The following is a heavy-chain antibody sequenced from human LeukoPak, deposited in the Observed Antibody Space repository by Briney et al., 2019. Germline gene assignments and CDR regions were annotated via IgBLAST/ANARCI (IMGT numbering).Heavy chain of an antibody. J-gene: IGHJ6*03. CDR1: GYTFTGYY. D-gene: IGHD5-12*01. CDR2: INPNSGGT. Sequence: ASVKVSCKASGYTFTGYYMHWVRQAPGQGLEWMGWINPNSGGTNYAQKFQGWVTMTRDTSISTAYMELSRLRSDDTAVYYCAREGNSGYANYYYYYMDVWGKGTTVTVSS. V-gene: IGHV1-2*04. CDR3: AREGNSGYANYYYYYMDV.